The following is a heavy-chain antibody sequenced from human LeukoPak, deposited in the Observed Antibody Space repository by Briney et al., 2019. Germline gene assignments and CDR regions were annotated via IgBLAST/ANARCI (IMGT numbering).Heavy chain of an antibody. CDR3: ARDQDTATVRDDYYYYYYMDV. J-gene: IGHJ6*03. CDR2: ISSSSSYI. Sequence: GGSLRLSCAASGFTFSSYSMNWVRQAPGKGLEWVSSISSSSSYIYYADSVKGRFTISRDNAKNSLYLQMNSLRAEDTAVYYCARDQDTATVRDDYYYYYYMDVWGKGTTVTVSS. D-gene: IGHD5-18*01. V-gene: IGHV3-21*01. CDR1: GFTFSSYS.